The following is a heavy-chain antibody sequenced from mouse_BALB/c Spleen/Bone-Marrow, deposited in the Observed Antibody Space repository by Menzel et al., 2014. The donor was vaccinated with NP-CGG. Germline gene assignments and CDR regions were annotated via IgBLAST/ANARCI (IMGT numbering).Heavy chain of an antibody. J-gene: IGHJ3*01. D-gene: IGHD2-4*01. CDR1: GFSLTSYG. CDR2: IWAGGST. V-gene: IGHV2-9*02. CDR3: ARDYDYSAWFAY. Sequence: QVQLKESGPGLVAPSQSLSITCTVSGFSLTSYGVHWVRQPPGKGLEWLGVIWAGGSTNYNSAIMSRLSISKDNSKSQVFLKMNSQQTDDTAMYYCARDYDYSAWFAYWGQGTLVTVSA.